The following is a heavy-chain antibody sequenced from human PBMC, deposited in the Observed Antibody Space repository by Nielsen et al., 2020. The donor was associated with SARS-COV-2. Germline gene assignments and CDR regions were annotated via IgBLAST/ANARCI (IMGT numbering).Heavy chain of an antibody. CDR2: MFYIGTA. Sequence: SETLSLTCTVSGVSVSSGSYFWSWVRQPPGKRLEWIGYMFYIGTANFNPSFQSRAAISTDTSENQFSLRLSSVTAADTATYYCARGGYNIYDFDYWGQGTLVTVSS. CDR3: ARGGYNIYDFDY. J-gene: IGHJ4*02. CDR1: GVSVSSGSYF. V-gene: IGHV4-61*01. D-gene: IGHD5-24*01.